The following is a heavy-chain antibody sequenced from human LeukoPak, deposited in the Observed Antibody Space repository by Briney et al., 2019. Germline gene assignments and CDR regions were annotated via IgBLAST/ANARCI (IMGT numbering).Heavy chain of an antibody. CDR3: AREEGIYGDYGY. CDR2: MNPNSGNT. V-gene: IGHV1-8*03. J-gene: IGHJ4*02. Sequence: ASVKVSCKASGYTFTSYDINWVRQAPGQGLEWMGWMNPNSGNTGYAQKFQGRVTITRNTSISTAYMELSSLRSEDTAVYYCAREEGIYGDYGYWGQGTLVTVSS. D-gene: IGHD4-17*01. CDR1: GYTFTSYD.